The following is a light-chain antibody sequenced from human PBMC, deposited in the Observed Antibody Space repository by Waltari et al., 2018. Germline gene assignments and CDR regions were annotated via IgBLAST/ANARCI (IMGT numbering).Light chain of an antibody. CDR2: DVS. J-gene: IGLJ3*02. CDR1: RSGVGGYNY. V-gene: IGLV2-14*03. CDR3: SSYTNSNTWV. Sequence: QSALTQPASVSGSPGQSITISCTGTRSGVGGYNYVAWYQQHPGKAPKVLIYDVSNRPSGVSNRFSGSKSGNTASLTISGLQAEDEADYYCSSYTNSNTWVFGGGTKLTVL.